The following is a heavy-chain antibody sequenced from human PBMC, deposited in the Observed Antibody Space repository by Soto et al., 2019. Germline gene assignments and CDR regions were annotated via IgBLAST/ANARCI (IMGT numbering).Heavy chain of an antibody. CDR1: SASIITEQR. V-gene: IGHV4-4*02. CDR3: ARSFGWYAIDH. D-gene: IGHD6-19*01. CDR2: IHHSGST. J-gene: IGHJ4*02. Sequence: QMQLQESGPGLVKPSETLSLTCAVSSASIITEQRWTWVRQPPGKGLEWIGEIHHSGSTNNNPSLRSRVTMSVDKSKNPFSLTLNSVTAADTALYYCARSFGWYAIDHWGQGTLVIVSS.